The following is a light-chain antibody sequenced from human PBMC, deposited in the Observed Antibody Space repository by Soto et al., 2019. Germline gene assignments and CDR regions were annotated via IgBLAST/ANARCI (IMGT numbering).Light chain of an antibody. CDR1: TGAVTNGHY. V-gene: IGLV7-46*01. CDR2: DTT. J-gene: IGLJ1*01. Sequence: QAVVTQEPSLTVSPGGTVTLTCGSSTGAVTNGHYPYWFQQKPGQAPRTLIYDTTNRHSWTPARFSGSLLGGKAALTLSGAQPEGDAGYYCLLSYNGPYVFGTGPKVTVL. CDR3: LLSYNGPYV.